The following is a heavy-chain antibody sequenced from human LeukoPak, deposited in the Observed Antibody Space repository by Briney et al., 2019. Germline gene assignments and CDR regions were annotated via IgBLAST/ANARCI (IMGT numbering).Heavy chain of an antibody. Sequence: GGSLRLSCVASGFTFSNYAMTWVRQAPGKGLEWVSDINNGGDSTTYADSVKGRFTISRDNSKNTLYLQMHSLRAHDTALYYSATNHSGSGNYRALDYWGQGSLVTVSS. CDR1: GFTFSNYA. V-gene: IGHV3-23*01. CDR2: INNGGDST. D-gene: IGHD3-10*01. J-gene: IGHJ4*02. CDR3: ATNHSGSGNYRALDY.